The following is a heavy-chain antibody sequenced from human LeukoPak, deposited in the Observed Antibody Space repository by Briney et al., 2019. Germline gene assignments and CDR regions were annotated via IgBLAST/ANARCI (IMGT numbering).Heavy chain of an antibody. Sequence: PGGSLRLSCAASGFTVSSNYMSWVRQAPGKGLEWVSVIYSGGSTYYADSVKCRFTISRDNTKNTLYLQMNSLRAEDTAVYYCARGLSGSGSDCCPFKYWGQGILVTVSS. D-gene: IGHD2-21*02. J-gene: IGHJ4*02. V-gene: IGHV3-66*01. CDR3: ARGLSGSGSDCCPFKY. CDR2: IYSGGST. CDR1: GFTVSSNY.